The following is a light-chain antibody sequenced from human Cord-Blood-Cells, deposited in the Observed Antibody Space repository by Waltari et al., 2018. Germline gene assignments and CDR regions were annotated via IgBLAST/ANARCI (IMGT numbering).Light chain of an antibody. J-gene: IGLJ3*02. CDR3: AAWDDSLSGRV. CDR1: SSNLGRNY. Sequence: QSVLTQPPSASGTPGQRVTISCSGSSSNLGRNYVYWYQQPPGTAPKLLIYRNNQRPSGVPDRVSGSKSGTSASLAISGLRYEDEADYYCAAWDDSLSGRVFGGGTKLTVL. V-gene: IGLV1-47*01. CDR2: RNN.